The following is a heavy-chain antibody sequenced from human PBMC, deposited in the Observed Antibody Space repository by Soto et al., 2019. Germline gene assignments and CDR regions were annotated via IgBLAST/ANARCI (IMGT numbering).Heavy chain of an antibody. Sequence: SETLSLTCTVSGYSISTGCYWGWIRQPPGKGLEWIGSMYHTGSTYYNPSLKSRVTISVDTSKNQFSLKLASVTAADTAVYYCARDLNYGLYYFDYWGQGTLVTVSS. CDR3: ARDLNYGLYYFDY. V-gene: IGHV4-38-2*02. D-gene: IGHD3-10*01. CDR1: GYSISTGCY. J-gene: IGHJ4*02. CDR2: MYHTGST.